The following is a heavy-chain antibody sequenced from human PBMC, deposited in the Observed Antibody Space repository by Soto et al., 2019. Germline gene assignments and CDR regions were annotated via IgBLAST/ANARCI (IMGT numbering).Heavy chain of an antibody. CDR2: IIPIFGTA. V-gene: IGHV1-69*01. D-gene: IGHD4-17*01. CDR1: EATFASYA. CDR3: ARGRTTVTTD. Sequence: QVQLVQSGAEVKKPGSSGKASCKAPEATFASYAITGLRQAPGQGLEWMGGIIPIFGTANYAQKFQGRVTITADESTSTAYMELSSLRSEDTAVYYCARGRTTVTTDWGQGTLVTVSS. J-gene: IGHJ4*02.